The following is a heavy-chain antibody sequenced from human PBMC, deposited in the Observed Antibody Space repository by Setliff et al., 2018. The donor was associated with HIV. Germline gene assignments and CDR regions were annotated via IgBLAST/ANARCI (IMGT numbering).Heavy chain of an antibody. D-gene: IGHD1-26*01. CDR3: ARAGSGSPLILFDY. CDR1: GYIFTSYY. Sequence: ASVKVSCKASGYIFTSYYIHWVRQAPGQGLEWMGIINPSGGSISYAQKFQGRVTMTRDTSASTVFVELNSVRSEDTAVYYFARAGSGSPLILFDYWGQGTLVTVSS. J-gene: IGHJ4*02. CDR2: INPSGGSI. V-gene: IGHV1-46*01.